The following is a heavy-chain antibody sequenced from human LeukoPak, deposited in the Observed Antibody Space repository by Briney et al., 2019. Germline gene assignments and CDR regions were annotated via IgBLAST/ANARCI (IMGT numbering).Heavy chain of an antibody. D-gene: IGHD4-17*01. J-gene: IGHJ4*02. V-gene: IGHV4-31*03. Sequence: SETLSLTCTVSGGSISSGGYYWSWIRQHPGKGLEWIGYIYYSGSTYYNPSLKSRVTISVDTSKNQFSLKLSSVTAADTAVYYCARGVVDYGDWIFTDWGQGTLVTVSS. CDR1: GGSISSGGYY. CDR2: IYYSGST. CDR3: ARGVVDYGDWIFTD.